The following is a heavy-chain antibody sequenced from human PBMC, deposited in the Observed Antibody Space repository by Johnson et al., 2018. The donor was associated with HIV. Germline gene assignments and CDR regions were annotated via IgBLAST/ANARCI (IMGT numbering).Heavy chain of an antibody. V-gene: IGHV3-11*04. CDR1: GFTFTDYY. D-gene: IGHD6-19*01. CDR3: ERVRYSSGWPIYAFDI. J-gene: IGHJ3*02. CDR2: ISTSGGGI. Sequence: QVQLVESGGSLVKPGGSMRLSCAASGFTFTDYYMTWIRQAPGKGLEWVSHISTSGGGIYYADSVKGRFTISRDNARNSLYLQMNSLRAEDTAVYYCERVRYSSGWPIYAFDIWGQGTVVIVSS.